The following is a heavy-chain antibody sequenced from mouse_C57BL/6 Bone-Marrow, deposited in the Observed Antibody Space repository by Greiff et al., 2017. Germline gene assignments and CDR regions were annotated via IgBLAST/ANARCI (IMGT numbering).Heavy chain of an antibody. Sequence: VQLQQSGAELVRPGTSVKMSCKASGYTFTNYWIGWAKQRPGHGLEWIGDIYPGGGYTNYNEKFKGKATLTADKSSSTAYMQFSSLTSEDSAIYYCARAGAAQATYYFDYWGQGTTLTVSS. CDR3: ARAGAAQATYYFDY. CDR1: GYTFTNYW. CDR2: IYPGGGYT. J-gene: IGHJ2*01. V-gene: IGHV1-63*01. D-gene: IGHD3-2*02.